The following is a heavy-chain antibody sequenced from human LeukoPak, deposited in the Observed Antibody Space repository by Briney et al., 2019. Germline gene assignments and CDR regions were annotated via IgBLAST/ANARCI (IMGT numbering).Heavy chain of an antibody. D-gene: IGHD1-26*01. CDR3: ARGGSYLSAFDI. CDR1: GFTFSSYG. V-gene: IGHV3-33*01. CDR2: IWSDGSKK. Sequence: GGSLRLSCVASGFTFSSYGMHWVRQAPGKGLEWVAFIWSDGSKKYYADSVKGRFTISRDNSKNTLYLQMNSLRAEDTAVYYCARGGSYLSAFDIWGQGTMVTVSS. J-gene: IGHJ3*02.